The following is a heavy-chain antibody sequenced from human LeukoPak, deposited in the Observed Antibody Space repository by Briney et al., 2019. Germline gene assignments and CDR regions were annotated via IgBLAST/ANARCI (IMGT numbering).Heavy chain of an antibody. CDR1: GFTFSSHW. D-gene: IGHD6-25*01. V-gene: IGHV3-7*01. CDR2: IKQDGSEK. J-gene: IGHJ4*02. CDR3: AGARSGSFDY. Sequence: GGSLRLSCAASGFTFSSHWMSWVRQAPGKGLEWVTNIKQDGSEKTYVDSVKGRFTISRDNAKNSLFLQMNSLRAEDTAVYYCAGARSGSFDYWGQGTLVTVSS.